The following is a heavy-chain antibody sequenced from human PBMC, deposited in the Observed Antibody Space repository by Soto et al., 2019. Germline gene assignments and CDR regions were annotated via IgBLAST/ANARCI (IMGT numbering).Heavy chain of an antibody. V-gene: IGHV4-59*12. Sequence: PSETLSLTCSVSGGSITGYYWSWIRQPPGKGLEWIGYIYDSGSTNYNPSLKSRVTISVDTSKNQFSLKLSSVTAADTAVYYCATGFGELLYNWFDPWGQGTLVTVSS. CDR3: ATGFGELLYNWFDP. CDR2: IYDSGST. J-gene: IGHJ5*02. D-gene: IGHD3-10*01. CDR1: GGSITGYY.